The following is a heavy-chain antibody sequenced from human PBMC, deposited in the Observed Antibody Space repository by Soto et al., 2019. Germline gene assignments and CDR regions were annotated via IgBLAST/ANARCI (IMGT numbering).Heavy chain of an antibody. Sequence: QITLKESGPTLVKPTQTLTLTCTFSGFSFSSSGVGVGWIRQPAGKALEWLALIYWDDDKRYSPYLKSRLTITKDISKKQVVLKMTNMDPVDTATYFCAHSRYYSDTRGERITRFDYWGQGTLVTVSS. J-gene: IGHJ4*02. CDR1: GFSFSSSGVG. CDR2: IYWDDDK. V-gene: IGHV2-5*02. CDR3: AHSRYYSDTRGERITRFDY. D-gene: IGHD3-22*01.